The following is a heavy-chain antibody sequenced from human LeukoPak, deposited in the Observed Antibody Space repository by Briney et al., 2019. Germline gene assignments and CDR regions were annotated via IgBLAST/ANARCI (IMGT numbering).Heavy chain of an antibody. J-gene: IGHJ4*02. V-gene: IGHV3-7*01. CDR3: ARWTPDYDYVWGSYRYTFDY. CDR1: GFTFSSYG. Sequence: PGGSLRLSCAASGFTFSSYGMHWVRQAPGKGLEWVANIKQDGSEKYYVDSVKGRFTISRDNAKNSLYLQMNSLRAEDTAVYYCARWTPDYDYVWGSYRYTFDYWGQGTLVTVSS. CDR2: IKQDGSEK. D-gene: IGHD3-16*02.